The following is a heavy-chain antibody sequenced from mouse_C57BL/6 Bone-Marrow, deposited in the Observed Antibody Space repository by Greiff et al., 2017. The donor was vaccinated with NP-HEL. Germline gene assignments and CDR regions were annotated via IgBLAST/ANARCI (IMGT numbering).Heavy chain of an antibody. CDR3: ASYGRGDAMDY. CDR1: GYTFTDYY. V-gene: IGHV1-75*01. CDR2: IFPGSGST. J-gene: IGHJ4*01. D-gene: IGHD1-1*01. Sequence: VKLVESGPELVKPGASVKISCKASGYTFTDYYINWVKQRPGQGLEWIGWIFPGSGSTYYNEKFKGKATLTVDKSSSTAYMLLSSLTSEDSAVYFCASYGRGDAMDYWGQGTSVTVSS.